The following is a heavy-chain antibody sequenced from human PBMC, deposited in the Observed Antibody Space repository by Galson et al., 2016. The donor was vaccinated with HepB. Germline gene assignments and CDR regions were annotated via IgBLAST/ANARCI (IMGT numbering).Heavy chain of an antibody. CDR2: IGGGADT. D-gene: IGHD3-10*01. CDR1: GFTFSSYA. J-gene: IGHJ5*02. V-gene: IGHV3-23*01. Sequence: SLRLSCAASGFTFSSYAMSWVRQAPGKGLKWVSSIGGGADTYYADSAKGRFIISRANSKNTLYLKMNSLRAEDTAIYYCAKHRESYYGSGNFNWFDPWGQGNLVTVS. CDR3: AKHRESYYGSGNFNWFDP.